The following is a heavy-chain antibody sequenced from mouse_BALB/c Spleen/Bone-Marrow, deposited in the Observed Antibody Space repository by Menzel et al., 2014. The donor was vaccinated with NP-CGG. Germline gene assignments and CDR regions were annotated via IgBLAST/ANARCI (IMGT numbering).Heavy chain of an antibody. V-gene: IGHV4-1*02. CDR2: ITPDSSTI. Sequence: EVKVEESGGGLVQPGGSLKLSCEASGFDFSRYWMTWVRQAPGKGLEWIGEITPDSSTINYTPSLKDKFIISRDNAKNTLYLQMSKVRSEDTALYYGARHPSLWLRRGFAYWGQGTLVTVSA. J-gene: IGHJ3*01. D-gene: IGHD2-2*01. CDR3: ARHPSLWLRRGFAY. CDR1: GFDFSRYW.